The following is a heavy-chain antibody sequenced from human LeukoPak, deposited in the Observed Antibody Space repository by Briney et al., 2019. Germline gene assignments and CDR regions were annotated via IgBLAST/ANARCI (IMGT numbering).Heavy chain of an antibody. CDR1: GGSISSYY. V-gene: IGHV4-59*01. CDR3: ARDLGPYSSSWYGVDY. CDR2: IYYSGST. Sequence: SETLSLTCTVSGGSISSYYWSWIRQPPGKGLEWIGYIYYSGSTNYNPSLKSRVTISVDTSKNQFSLKLSSVTAADTAVYYCARDLGPYSSSWYGVDYWGQGTLVTVSS. J-gene: IGHJ4*02. D-gene: IGHD6-13*01.